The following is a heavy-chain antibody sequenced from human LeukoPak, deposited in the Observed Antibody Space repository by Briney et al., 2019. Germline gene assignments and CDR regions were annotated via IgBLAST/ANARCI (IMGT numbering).Heavy chain of an antibody. CDR3: ARDIRVEGSSWYLEVYYYYHGMDV. J-gene: IGHJ6*02. CDR1: GFTFSSYS. Sequence: PGGSLRLSCAASGFTFSSYSMNWVRQAPGKGLEWVSSISSSSSYIYYADSVKGRFTISRDNAKNSLYLQMNSLRAEDTAVYYCARDIRVEGSSWYLEVYYYYHGMDVWGQGTTVTVSS. V-gene: IGHV3-21*01. CDR2: ISSSSSYI. D-gene: IGHD6-13*01.